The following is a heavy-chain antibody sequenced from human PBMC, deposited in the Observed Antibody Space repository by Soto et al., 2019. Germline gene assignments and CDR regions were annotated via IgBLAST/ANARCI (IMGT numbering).Heavy chain of an antibody. CDR1: GFTFSSYA. V-gene: IGHV3-30-3*01. CDR2: MSNDGSSG. J-gene: IGHJ4*02. CDR3: ERGLGYGYDGAGVY. D-gene: IGHD5-12*01. Sequence: QVQLVESGGGVVQPGRSLRLSCAASGFTFSSYAMQWVRQAPGKGLEWVAIMSNDGSSGYFADSVKGRFTISRDNSKNPLYLQMNSLRAEDTAVYFCERGLGYGYDGAGVYWGQGTLVTVSS.